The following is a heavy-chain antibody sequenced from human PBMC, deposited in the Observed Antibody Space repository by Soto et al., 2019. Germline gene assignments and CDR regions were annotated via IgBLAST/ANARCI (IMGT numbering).Heavy chain of an antibody. CDR1: GGSFSGYY. CDR2: IYHSGST. CDR3: ARSAEQLVQGDAFDI. V-gene: IGHV4-34*01. D-gene: IGHD6-6*01. Sequence: SETLSLTCAVYGGSFSGYYWSWIRQPPGKGLEWIGYIYHSGSTYYNPSLKSRVTISVDRSKNQFSLKLSSVTAADTAVYYCARSAEQLVQGDAFDIWGQGTMVTVSS. J-gene: IGHJ3*02.